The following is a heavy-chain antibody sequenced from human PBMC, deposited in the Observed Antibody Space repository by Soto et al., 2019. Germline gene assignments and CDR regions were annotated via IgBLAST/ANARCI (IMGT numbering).Heavy chain of an antibody. CDR2: IRSKAFGGTT. CDR1: GFTFGDDA. D-gene: IGHD3-9*01. Sequence: GGSLRLSCTASGFTFGDDAMSWFRQTPGKGLEWVGFIRSKAFGGTTEYAASVKGRFTISGDDSKNSLYLQMNSLKTEDTAVYYCTRGLVDSSPQYTYHGMDVWGQGTTVTVSS. V-gene: IGHV3-49*03. CDR3: TRGLVDSSPQYTYHGMDV. J-gene: IGHJ6*02.